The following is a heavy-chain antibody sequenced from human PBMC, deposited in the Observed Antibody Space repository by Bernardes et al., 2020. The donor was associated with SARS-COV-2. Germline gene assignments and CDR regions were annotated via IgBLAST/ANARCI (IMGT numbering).Heavy chain of an antibody. CDR3: AIEGASNVFDM. CDR2: ITTSSYT. D-gene: IGHD6-6*01. CDR1: GLTIGDYY. J-gene: IGHJ3*02. Sequence: GGSLSLSCAVSGLTIGDYYMSWIRQAPGRGLEWVSYITTSSYTNYADSVRGRFTVSRDNAKNSLNLQMNSLRAEDTAVYYCAIEGASNVFDMWGQGTMVNVSS. V-gene: IGHV3-11*06.